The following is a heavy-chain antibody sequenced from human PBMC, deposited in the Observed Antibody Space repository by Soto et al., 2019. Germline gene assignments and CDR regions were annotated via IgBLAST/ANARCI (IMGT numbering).Heavy chain of an antibody. CDR1: GGTFSSYA. J-gene: IGHJ6*02. D-gene: IGHD3-10*01. Sequence: QVQLVQSGAEVKKPGSSVTVSCKVSGGTFSSYAISWLRQAPGQGLEWIGGIIPFFGTANYAQKFQGRVTITAEESTSTAYMELSSLRSEDTAVYYCASIVRGPYYYGMDVWGQGTTVTVSS. CDR3: ASIVRGPYYYGMDV. V-gene: IGHV1-69*01. CDR2: IIPFFGTA.